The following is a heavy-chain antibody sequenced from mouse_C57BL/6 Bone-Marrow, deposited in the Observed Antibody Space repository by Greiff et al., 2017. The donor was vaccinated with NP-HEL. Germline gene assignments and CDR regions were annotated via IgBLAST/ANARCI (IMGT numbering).Heavy chain of an antibody. CDR1: GYAFSSFW. CDR3: AKITTVVAEVDY. V-gene: IGHV1-82*01. Sequence: QVQLKQSGPELVKPGASVKISRKASGYAFSSFWMNWVKQRPGKGPEWIGRIYPGDGDTNYNGKFKGKATLTADKSSSTAYMQLSSLTSEDSAVYFCAKITTVVAEVDYWGQGTTLTVSS. D-gene: IGHD1-1*01. J-gene: IGHJ2*01. CDR2: IYPGDGDT.